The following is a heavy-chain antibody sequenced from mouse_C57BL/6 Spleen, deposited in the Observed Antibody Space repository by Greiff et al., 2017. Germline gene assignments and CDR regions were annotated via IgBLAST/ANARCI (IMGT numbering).Heavy chain of an antibody. CDR1: GYAFSSSW. Sequence: QVQLQQSGPELVKPGASVKISCKASGYAFSSSWMNWVKQRPGKGLEWIGRFYPGDGDTNYNGKFKGKATLTADKSSSTAYMQLRSLTSEDSAVYYCARSHAMDYWGQGTSVTVSS. V-gene: IGHV1-82*01. CDR2: FYPGDGDT. J-gene: IGHJ4*01. CDR3: ARSHAMDY.